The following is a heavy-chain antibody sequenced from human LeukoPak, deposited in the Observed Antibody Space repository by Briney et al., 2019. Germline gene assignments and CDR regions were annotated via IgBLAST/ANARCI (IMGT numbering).Heavy chain of an antibody. CDR2: ISSSGSTI. CDR1: GFTFSDYY. V-gene: IGHV3-11*04. Sequence: PGGSLRLSCAASGFTFSDYYMSWIRQAPGKGLEWVSYISSSGSTIYYADSVKGRFTISRDNAKNSLYLQMNSLRAEDTAVYYCASPGLWSAQTLGFDYWGHGTLVTVSS. D-gene: IGHD5-18*01. CDR3: ASPGLWSAQTLGFDY. J-gene: IGHJ4*01.